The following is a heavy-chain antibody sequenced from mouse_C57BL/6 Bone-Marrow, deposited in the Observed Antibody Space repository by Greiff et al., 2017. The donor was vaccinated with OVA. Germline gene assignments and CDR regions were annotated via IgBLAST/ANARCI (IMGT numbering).Heavy chain of an antibody. Sequence: VQLQQPGAELVRPGTSVKLSCKASGYTFTSYWMHWVKQRPGQGLEWIGVIDPCGSCTNYNEKFKGKATLTVDKSSSTAYMQLSSLTSEDSAVYDCAIWSCFDYWGQGTTLTVSS. CDR1: GYTFTSYW. J-gene: IGHJ2*01. V-gene: IGHV1-59*01. CDR3: AIWSCFDY. CDR2: IDPCGSCT.